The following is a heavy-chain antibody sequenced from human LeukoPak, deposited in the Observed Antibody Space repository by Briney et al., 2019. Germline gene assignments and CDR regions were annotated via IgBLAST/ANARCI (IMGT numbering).Heavy chain of an antibody. V-gene: IGHV4-39*07. J-gene: IGHJ4*02. D-gene: IGHD3-10*01. CDR2: IYYSGST. CDR3: ARGQRYYSSYFDY. CDR1: GGSISSSSYY. Sequence: SETLSLTCTVSGGSISSSSYYWGWIRQPPGKGLEWIGSIYYSGSTYYNPSLKSRVTISVDTSKNQFSLKLSSVTAADTAVYYCARGQRYYSSYFDYWGQGTLVTVSS.